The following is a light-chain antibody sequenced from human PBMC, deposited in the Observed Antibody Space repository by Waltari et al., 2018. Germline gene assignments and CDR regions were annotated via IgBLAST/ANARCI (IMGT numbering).Light chain of an antibody. J-gene: IGKJ2*01. CDR1: QSLVHSDGNTY. V-gene: IGKV2-24*01. CDR3: QQYYSTPNT. Sequence: DIVLTQTPLSSPVTLGQPASISCRSSQSLVHSDGNTYLSWLQQRPGQPPRLLIYKISNRFSGVPDRFSGSGAGTDFTLAISSLQAEDVAVYYCQQYYSTPNTFGQGTKVEIK. CDR2: KIS.